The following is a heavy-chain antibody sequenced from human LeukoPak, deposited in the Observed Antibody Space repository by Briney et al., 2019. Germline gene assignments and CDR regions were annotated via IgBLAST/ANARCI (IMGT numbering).Heavy chain of an antibody. CDR3: ARGSNYMDA. V-gene: IGHV4-38-2*02. D-gene: IGHD3-3*01. CDR1: GDSISTGYY. Sequence: SETLSLTCIVSGDSISTGYYWVWIRQSPGKGLEWIGNIYHSGSTYNNPSLKSRVTMSVDMSKNQFSLKLSSVTAADTAVYYCARGSNYMDAWGKGTTVTVSS. CDR2: IYHSGST. J-gene: IGHJ6*03.